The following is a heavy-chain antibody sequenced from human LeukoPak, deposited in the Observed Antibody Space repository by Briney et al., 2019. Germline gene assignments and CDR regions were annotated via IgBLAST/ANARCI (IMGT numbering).Heavy chain of an antibody. CDR3: ARGSWSAAGTSIDY. Sequence: GGSLRLSCAVSGFTFSHYAMSWVRQAPGTGLEWVGSLTDSGDATYYADSVKGRLTISRDNSNSTLYLHISGLRDEDTAVYYCARGSWSAAGTSIDYWGQGTLVTVSS. CDR1: GFTFSHYA. J-gene: IGHJ4*02. V-gene: IGHV3-23*01. D-gene: IGHD6-13*01. CDR2: LTDSGDAT.